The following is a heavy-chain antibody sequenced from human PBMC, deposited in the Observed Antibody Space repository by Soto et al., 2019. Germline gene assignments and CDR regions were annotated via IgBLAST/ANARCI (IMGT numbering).Heavy chain of an antibody. J-gene: IGHJ4*02. D-gene: IGHD6-19*01. CDR2: IWYDESKK. CDR1: GFTFNTHG. V-gene: IGHV3-33*01. CDR3: ARSSGLGIDF. Sequence: QVQLVESGGGVVQPGRSLRLSCAASGFTFNTHGMHWVRQAPGKGLEWVAVIWYDESKKYYEDSVTGRFTISRDNSGSALYLQMGSLRAEDTGVYYCARSSGLGIDFWGQGTLVTVSS.